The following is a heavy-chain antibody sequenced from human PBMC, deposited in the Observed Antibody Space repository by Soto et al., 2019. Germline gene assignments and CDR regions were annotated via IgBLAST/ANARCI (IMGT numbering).Heavy chain of an antibody. D-gene: IGHD6-13*01. J-gene: IGHJ6*02. Sequence: QVQVVESGGGVVQPGKSLRLSCAASGFTFSKYGLHWVHQAPGKGLEWVAYIWYDGSNKYYADSVKGRFTISRDNSKNTLYLQMNSLRGGDTAIYYCARDMYSSSWHKADYYYYAVDVWGQGTTVIVSS. CDR1: GFTFSKYG. V-gene: IGHV3-33*01. CDR2: IWYDGSNK. CDR3: ARDMYSSSWHKADYYYYAVDV.